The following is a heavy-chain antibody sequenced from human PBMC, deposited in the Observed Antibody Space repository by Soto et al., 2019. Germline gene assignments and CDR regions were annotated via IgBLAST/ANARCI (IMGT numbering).Heavy chain of an antibody. CDR2: INHSGST. J-gene: IGHJ6*02. V-gene: IGHV4-34*01. Sequence: QVQLQQWGAGLLKPSETLSLTCAVYGGSFSGYYWSWIRQPPGKGLEWIGEINHSGSTNYNPSLKRRLTISVDAPKNQLSLKLSSVTAADTAVYYCARGRSTVAKYYYDYGMDVWGQGTTVTVSS. CDR1: GGSFSGYY. CDR3: ARGRSTVAKYYYDYGMDV. D-gene: IGHD4-4*01.